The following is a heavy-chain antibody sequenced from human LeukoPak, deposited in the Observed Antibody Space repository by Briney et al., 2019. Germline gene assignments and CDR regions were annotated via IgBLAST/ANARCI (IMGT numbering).Heavy chain of an antibody. V-gene: IGHV3-23*01. J-gene: IGHJ4*02. CDR2: ISPAGDST. Sequence: GGSLRLSCAASGFTFSDYSMSWVRQAPGAGLEWVSAISPAGDSTTDADPVKGRFTISRDNSKSTLYLQMNGLTAEDTALYYCARRLVTAGITDFFDCWGQGTLVSVSS. CDR3: ARRLVTAGITDFFDC. CDR1: GFTFSDYS. D-gene: IGHD2-2*01.